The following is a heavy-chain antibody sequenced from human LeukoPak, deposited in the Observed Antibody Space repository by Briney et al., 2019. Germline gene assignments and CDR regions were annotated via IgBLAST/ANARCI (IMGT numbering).Heavy chain of an antibody. CDR3: ARVSHYYDSSGYYYVRAFDI. CDR2: ISTSGST. V-gene: IGHV4-4*07. Sequence: PSETLSLTCTVSGGSISSYYWSWLRQPPGKGREWIGRISTSGSTNYNPSLKSRVTMSVDTSNNQFSLKLSSVTAADTAVYYCARVSHYYDSSGYYYVRAFDIWGQGTMVTVSS. D-gene: IGHD3-22*01. CDR1: GGSISSYY. J-gene: IGHJ3*02.